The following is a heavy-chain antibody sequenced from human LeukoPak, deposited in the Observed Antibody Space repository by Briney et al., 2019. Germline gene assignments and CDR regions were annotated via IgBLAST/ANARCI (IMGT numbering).Heavy chain of an antibody. CDR2: INPNSGDT. V-gene: IGHV1-2*02. D-gene: IGHD2-15*01. Sequence: ASVTVSCRASGYTFTDCYIHWVRQAPGQGLEWMGWINPNSGDTQYAQKFQGRVTMTRDTSISTAYMELNSLTSDDTALYYYAREYCSGGRCYQGFDYWGQGTLVTVS. J-gene: IGHJ4*02. CDR3: AREYCSGGRCYQGFDY. CDR1: GYTFTDCY.